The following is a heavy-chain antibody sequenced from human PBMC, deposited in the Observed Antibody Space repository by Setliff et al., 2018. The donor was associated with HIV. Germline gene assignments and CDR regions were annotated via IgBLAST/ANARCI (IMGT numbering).Heavy chain of an antibody. J-gene: IGHJ5*02. CDR2: IRSKTYGGTT. D-gene: IGHD6-13*01. CDR3: ARGPLSSSWYNWFDP. CDR1: GFTFRDYA. Sequence: PGGSLRLSCIGSGFTFRDYAMSWVRQAPGKGLEWVSFIRSKTYGGTTEYAASVKGRFTISRDDSKSIAYLQMNSLKTEDTAVYYCARGPLSSSWYNWFDPWGQGTLVTVSS. V-gene: IGHV3-49*04.